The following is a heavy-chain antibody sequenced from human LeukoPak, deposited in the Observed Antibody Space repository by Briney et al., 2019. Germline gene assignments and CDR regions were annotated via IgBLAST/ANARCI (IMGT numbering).Heavy chain of an antibody. CDR3: ASYSSGWRGYYYGMDV. Sequence: GGSLRLSCAASGFTFSSYAMSWVRQAPGKGLEWVSAISGSGGSTYYADSVKGRLTISRDNSKNTLYLQMNSLRAEDTAVYYCASYSSGWRGYYYGMDVWGQGTTVTVSS. CDR1: GFTFSSYA. CDR2: ISGSGGST. D-gene: IGHD6-19*01. V-gene: IGHV3-23*01. J-gene: IGHJ6*02.